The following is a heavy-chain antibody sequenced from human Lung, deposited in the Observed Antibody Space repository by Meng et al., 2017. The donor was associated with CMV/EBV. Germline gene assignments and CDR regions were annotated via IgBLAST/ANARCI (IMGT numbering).Heavy chain of an antibody. CDR2: VNPISDDT. V-gene: IGHV1-2*06. CDR1: GYSFSGFY. CDR3: AKSSDSGWSP. Sequence: VQLVQSGAEVKRPGASVKISCQASGYSFSGFYLNWARQAPGHGLEWLGRVNPISDDTHLAQKFEGRITVTRGATINTAFMELTRLRPDDTAVYYCAKSSDSGWSPWGPGTLVTVSS. J-gene: IGHJ4*01. D-gene: IGHD6-19*01.